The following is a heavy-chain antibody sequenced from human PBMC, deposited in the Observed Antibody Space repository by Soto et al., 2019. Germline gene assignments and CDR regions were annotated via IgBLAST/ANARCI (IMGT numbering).Heavy chain of an antibody. Sequence: EVQLVESGGGLVQPGGSLRLSCAASGLTVSSNYMSWARQTPGKGLEWVSVIYSNGNTYYADSVKARFTISRDNSKNTVYLQMNSLRAEDTAVYYCAREQPPALYFGMDVWGQGTTVIVSS. CDR3: AREQPPALYFGMDV. CDR1: GLTVSSNY. CDR2: IYSNGNT. D-gene: IGHD2-15*01. J-gene: IGHJ6*02. V-gene: IGHV3-66*01.